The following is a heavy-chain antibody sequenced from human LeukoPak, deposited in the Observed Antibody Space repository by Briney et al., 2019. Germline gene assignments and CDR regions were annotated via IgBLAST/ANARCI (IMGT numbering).Heavy chain of an antibody. J-gene: IGHJ4*02. CDR3: ARQVYYDFWSGYYIFDY. Sequence: SETLSLTCTVSGGSISSSSYYWGWIRQPPGKGLEWIGSIYYSGSTYYNPSLKSRVTISVDTSKNQFSLKLSSVTAADTAVYYCARQVYYDFWSGYYIFDYWGQETLVTVPS. V-gene: IGHV4-39*01. D-gene: IGHD3-3*01. CDR1: GGSISSSSYY. CDR2: IYYSGST.